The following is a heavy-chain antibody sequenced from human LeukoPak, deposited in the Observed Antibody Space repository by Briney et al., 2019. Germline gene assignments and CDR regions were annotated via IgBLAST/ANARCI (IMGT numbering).Heavy chain of an antibody. Sequence: ASVKVSCKASGYTFTGYPILWVRQAPGQGLEWMGWINPNSGGTNYAQKFQGRVTMTRDTSISTAYMELSRLRSDDTAVYYCARDVMVRGVIPKSQFDPWGQGTLVTVSS. CDR1: GYTFTGYP. D-gene: IGHD3-10*01. CDR2: INPNSGGT. V-gene: IGHV1-2*02. CDR3: ARDVMVRGVIPKSQFDP. J-gene: IGHJ5*02.